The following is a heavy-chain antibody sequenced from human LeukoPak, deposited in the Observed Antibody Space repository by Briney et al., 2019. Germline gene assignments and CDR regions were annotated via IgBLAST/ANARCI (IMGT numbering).Heavy chain of an antibody. D-gene: IGHD5-12*01. V-gene: IGHV3-7*01. CDR2: INQDGSEE. Sequence: GGSLRLSCAASGFTFSNYWMTWVRQAPGKGLEWVAHINQDGSEERYMDSAKARFTISRDNAKNSLSLQMNSLRAEDTAVYYCVRDGGVSGYDLLDYWGQGTLVTVSS. J-gene: IGHJ4*02. CDR1: GFTFSNYW. CDR3: VRDGGVSGYDLLDY.